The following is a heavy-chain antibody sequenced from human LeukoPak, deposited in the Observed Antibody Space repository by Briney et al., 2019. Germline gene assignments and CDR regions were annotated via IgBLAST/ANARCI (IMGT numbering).Heavy chain of an antibody. J-gene: IGHJ4*02. CDR3: AKDLVTTDPD. CDR2: ISGSGGST. Sequence: EWVSAISGSGGSTYYADSVKGRFTISRDNSKNTLYLQMNSLRAEDTAVYYCAKDLVTTDPDWGQGTLVTVSS. V-gene: IGHV3-23*01. D-gene: IGHD4-11*01.